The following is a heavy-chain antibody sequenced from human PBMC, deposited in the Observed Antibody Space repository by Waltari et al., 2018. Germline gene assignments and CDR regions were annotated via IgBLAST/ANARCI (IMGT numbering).Heavy chain of an antibody. CDR3: ARRGQTTVSYYFDY. CDR1: GGSIISGDYY. D-gene: IGHD4-4*01. CDR2: IYHSGST. Sequence: QVQLQESGPGLVKPSQTLSLICTVSGGSIISGDYYWSWIRQPPGKGLEWIGYIYHSGSTHYNPSLKSLVTISVDTSKNQFSLRLTSVTAADTAVYYCARRGQTTVSYYFDYWGQGTLVTVSS. V-gene: IGHV4-30-4*08. J-gene: IGHJ4*02.